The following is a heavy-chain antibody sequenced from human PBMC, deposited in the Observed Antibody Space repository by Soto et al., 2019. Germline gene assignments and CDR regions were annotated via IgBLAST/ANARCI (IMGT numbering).Heavy chain of an antibody. CDR1: GFSLSTSGVG. CDR3: AHSRCGGDCLQSYSSHYYYGMDV. Sequence: QITLKESGPTLVRPTQTLTLTCTFSGFSLSTSGVGVSWIRQPPGKALEWLALIYWDDDKRYSPSLKSRLTITKDPSNNQVVLTMTSMDPVDTATYYCAHSRCGGDCLQSYSSHYYYGMDVWGQGTTVTVSS. D-gene: IGHD2-21*02. CDR2: IYWDDDK. V-gene: IGHV2-5*02. J-gene: IGHJ6*02.